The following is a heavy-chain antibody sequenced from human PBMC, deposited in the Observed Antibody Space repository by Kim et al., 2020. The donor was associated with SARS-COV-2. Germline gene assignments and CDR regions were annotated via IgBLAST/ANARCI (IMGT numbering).Heavy chain of an antibody. CDR3: ARSLFDYDILTGYYIQGFGFDP. J-gene: IGHJ5*02. CDR1: GGSISSSSYY. CDR2: IYYSGST. D-gene: IGHD3-9*01. Sequence: SQTLSLTCTVSGGSISSSSYYWGWIRQPPGKGLEWIGSIYYSGSTYYNPSLKSRVTISVDTSKNQFSLKLSSVTAADTAVYYCARSLFDYDILTGYYIQGFGFDPWGQGTLVTVSS. V-gene: IGHV4-39*01.